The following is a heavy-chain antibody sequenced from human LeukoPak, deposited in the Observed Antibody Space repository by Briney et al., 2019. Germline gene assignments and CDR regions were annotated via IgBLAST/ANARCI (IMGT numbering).Heavy chain of an antibody. V-gene: IGHV3-23*01. CDR2: ISGNDGRT. D-gene: IGHD3-10*01. CDR1: GFPLSILD. Sequence: GGSLSLSCAASGFPLSILDMSWVTQAPGKGWEGVLAISGNDGRTYYADSVKGRFTISRDNSKTTLYLQMNSLRAEDTAVYYCAKAIMVRAFGAFDIWGQGTMVTVPS. J-gene: IGHJ3*02. CDR3: AKAIMVRAFGAFDI.